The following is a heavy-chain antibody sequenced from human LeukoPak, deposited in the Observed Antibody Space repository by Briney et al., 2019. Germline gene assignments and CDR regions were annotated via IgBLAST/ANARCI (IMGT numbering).Heavy chain of an antibody. D-gene: IGHD1-26*01. V-gene: IGHV1-2*02. Sequence: ASVKLSCKASGYTFTSYYMHWVRQAPGQGLEWMGWINPNSGGTNYAQKFQGRVTMTRDTSISTAYMELSRLRSDDTAVYYCASSGGYLTGSFDDWGQGTLVTVSS. CDR1: GYTFTSYY. CDR2: INPNSGGT. CDR3: ASSGGYLTGSFDD. J-gene: IGHJ4*02.